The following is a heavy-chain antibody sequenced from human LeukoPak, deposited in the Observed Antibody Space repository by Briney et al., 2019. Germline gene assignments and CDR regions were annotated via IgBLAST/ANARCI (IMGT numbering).Heavy chain of an antibody. CDR2: IYSGGST. D-gene: IGHD2-15*01. J-gene: IGHJ4*02. V-gene: IGHV3-53*01. CDR1: GFTVSSND. CDR3: SRGYSGGFDY. Sequence: GGSLRLSCAASGFTVSSNDMSWVRQAPGKGLECISVIYSGGSTDYADSVKGRLTISRDNSKNTLYLQMNSLRAEDTAVYYCSRGYSGGFDYWGQGTLVTVSS.